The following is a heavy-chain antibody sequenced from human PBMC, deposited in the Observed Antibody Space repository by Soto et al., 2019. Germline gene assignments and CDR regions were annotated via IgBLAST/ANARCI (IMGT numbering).Heavy chain of an antibody. Sequence: ASVKVSCKASGYTFTSYGISWVRQAPGQGLEWMGWISAYNGNTNYAQKLQGRATMTTDTSTSTAYMELRSLRSDDTAVYYCARDQVDIVVVVAAYMDVWGKGTTVTVSS. CDR1: GYTFTSYG. CDR2: ISAYNGNT. CDR3: ARDQVDIVVVVAAYMDV. J-gene: IGHJ6*03. V-gene: IGHV1-18*01. D-gene: IGHD2-15*01.